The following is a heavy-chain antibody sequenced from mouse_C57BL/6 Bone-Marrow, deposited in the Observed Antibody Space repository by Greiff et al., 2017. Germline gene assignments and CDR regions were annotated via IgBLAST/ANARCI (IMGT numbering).Heavy chain of an antibody. V-gene: IGHV1-63*01. CDR2: IYPGGGYT. Sequence: QVQLQQSGAELVRPGTSVKMSCKASGYTFTSYWIGWVKQRPGHGLEWIGDIYPGGGYTNYNETFKGQATMTVDNSSNTAYMQISSLTSEDSAIYFCAIRYGSSFDCWGQGTTLAVSS. CDR3: AIRYGSSFDC. CDR1: GYTFTSYW. D-gene: IGHD1-1*01. J-gene: IGHJ2*01.